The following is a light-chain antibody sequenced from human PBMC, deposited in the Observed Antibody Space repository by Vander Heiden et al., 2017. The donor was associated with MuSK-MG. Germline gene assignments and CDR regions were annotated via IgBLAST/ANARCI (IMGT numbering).Light chain of an antibody. J-gene: IGLJ3*02. CDR2: EGS. Sequence: QSALPQPASVSGSPGQSITISCTGTSSDVGSYNLVSWYQQHPGKAPKLMIYEGSKRPSGVSNRFSGSKSGNTASLTISGLQAEDEADYYCCSYAVSSTWVFGGGTKLTVL. CDR3: CSYAVSSTWV. V-gene: IGLV2-23*01. CDR1: SSDVGSYNL.